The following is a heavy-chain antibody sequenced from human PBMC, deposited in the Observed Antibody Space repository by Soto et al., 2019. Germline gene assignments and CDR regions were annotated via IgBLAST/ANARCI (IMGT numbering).Heavy chain of an antibody. CDR3: ARREIQGPIDY. CDR2: IYYSGTT. V-gene: IGHV4-28*01. D-gene: IGHD1-26*01. CDR1: GYSISSSNW. Sequence: QVQLQESGPGLVKPSDTLSLTCAVSGYSISSSNWWGWIRQPPGKGLEWIGYIYYSGTTYYNPSLKSRVPMSVDTSKNHFSLKLTSVTAVDTAVYYCARREIQGPIDYWGQGTLVTVSS. J-gene: IGHJ4*02.